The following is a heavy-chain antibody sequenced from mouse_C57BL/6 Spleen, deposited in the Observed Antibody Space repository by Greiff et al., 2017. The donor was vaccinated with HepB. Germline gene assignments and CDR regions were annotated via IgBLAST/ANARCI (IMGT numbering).Heavy chain of an antibody. D-gene: IGHD4-1*01. J-gene: IGHJ2*01. CDR2: IDPSDSYT. Sequence: VQLQQPGAELVRPGTSVKLSCKASGYTFTSYWMHWVKQRPGQGLEWIGVIDPSDSYTNYNQKFKGKATLTVDTSSSTAYMQLSSLTSEDSAVYYCARWGDPNDCFDYWGQGTTLTVSS. V-gene: IGHV1-59*01. CDR1: GYTFTSYW. CDR3: ARWGDPNDCFDY.